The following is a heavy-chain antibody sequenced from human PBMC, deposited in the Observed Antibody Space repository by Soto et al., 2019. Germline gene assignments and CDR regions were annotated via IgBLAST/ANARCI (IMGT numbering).Heavy chain of an antibody. D-gene: IGHD3-22*01. CDR2: IYSGGST. J-gene: IGHJ4*02. CDR3: ARGKYYDSSGYYYPVPYYFDY. CDR1: GFTVSSNY. V-gene: IGHV3-53*02. Sequence: EVQLVETGGCLIQPGGSLRLSCAASGFTVSSNYMSWVRQAPGKGLEWVSVIYSGGSTYYADSVKGRFTISRDNSKNTLYLQMNSLRAEDTAVYYCARGKYYDSSGYYYPVPYYFDYWGQGTLVTVSS.